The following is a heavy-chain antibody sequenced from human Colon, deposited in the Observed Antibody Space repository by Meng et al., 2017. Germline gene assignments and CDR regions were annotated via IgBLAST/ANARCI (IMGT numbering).Heavy chain of an antibody. J-gene: IGHJ5*02. CDR2: ISYDGRNK. Sequence: VQVEESGVGVVQPWRFLRLRCAYSGIIFSTYAMHWVRQSPGKGLDGGTVISYDGRNKYYADSVKGRITISRDNSKDTVYLQMNSLRGEDTAIYYCARATGGGTLPGDAWGQGTLVTVSS. CDR1: GIIFSTYA. D-gene: IGHD2-8*02. V-gene: IGHV3-30*14. CDR3: ARATGGGTLPGDA.